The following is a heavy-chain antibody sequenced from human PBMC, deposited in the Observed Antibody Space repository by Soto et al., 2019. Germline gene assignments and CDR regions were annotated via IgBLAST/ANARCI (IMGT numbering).Heavy chain of an antibody. Sequence: EVQLVESGGGLVQPGGSLRLSCAASGFTFSSYSMNWVRQAPGKGLEWVSYISSSSSTIYYADSVKGRFTISRDNAKNSLYLQMNSLRAEDTAVYYCARGLGSSWYYYYYYMDVGGKGTTVTVSS. CDR1: GFTFSSYS. D-gene: IGHD6-13*01. CDR3: ARGLGSSWYYYYYYMDV. CDR2: ISSSSSTI. V-gene: IGHV3-48*01. J-gene: IGHJ6*03.